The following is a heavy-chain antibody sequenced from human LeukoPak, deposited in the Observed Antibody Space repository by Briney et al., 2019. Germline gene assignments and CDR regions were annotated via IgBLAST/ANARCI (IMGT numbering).Heavy chain of an antibody. CDR2: INHSGST. Sequence: SETLSLTCAVYGGSFSGYYWSWIRQPPGKGLEWIGEINHSGSTNYNPSLKSRVTISVDTPKNQFSLKLSSVTAADTAVYYCARAKSYSYGLDYWGQGTLVTVSS. CDR3: ARAKSYSYGLDY. D-gene: IGHD5-18*01. V-gene: IGHV4-34*01. J-gene: IGHJ4*02. CDR1: GGSFSGYY.